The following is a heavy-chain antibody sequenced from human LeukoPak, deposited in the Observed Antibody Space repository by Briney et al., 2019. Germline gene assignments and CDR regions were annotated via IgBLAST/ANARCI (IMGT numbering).Heavy chain of an antibody. Sequence: EASVKVSCKASGYTFTSYGISWVRQAPGQGLEWMGWISAYNGNTNYAQKLQGRVTVTTDTSTSTAYMELRSLRSDDTAVYYCARDPLWFGEWNDAFDIWGQGTMVTVSS. CDR2: ISAYNGNT. CDR1: GYTFTSYG. D-gene: IGHD3-10*01. CDR3: ARDPLWFGEWNDAFDI. V-gene: IGHV1-18*01. J-gene: IGHJ3*02.